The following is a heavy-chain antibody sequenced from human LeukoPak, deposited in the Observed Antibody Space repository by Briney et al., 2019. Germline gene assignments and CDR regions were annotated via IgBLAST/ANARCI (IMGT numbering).Heavy chain of an antibody. CDR2: IRYDGSNK. V-gene: IGHV3-30*02. J-gene: IGHJ4*02. D-gene: IGHD2-2*02. CDR3: AKAPYCSSTSCYTGGY. Sequence: PGGSLRLSCAASGFTFSSYGMHWVRQAPGKGLEWVAFIRYDGSNKYYADSVTGRFTISRDNSKNTLYLQMNSLRAEDTAVYYCAKAPYCSSTSCYTGGYWGQGTLVTVSS. CDR1: GFTFSSYG.